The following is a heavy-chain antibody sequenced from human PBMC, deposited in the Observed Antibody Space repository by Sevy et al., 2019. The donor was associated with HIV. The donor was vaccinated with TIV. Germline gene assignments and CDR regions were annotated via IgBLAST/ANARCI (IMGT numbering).Heavy chain of an antibody. CDR3: TTDSGYFDCLSWPNYYYGMDV. Sequence: GGSLRLSSAASGFTFSNAWMSWVRQAPGKGLEWVGRIKSKTDGGTTDYSAPVKGRFTISRDDSRNRLYLQMNSLKTEDTAVYYCTTDSGYFDCLSWPNYYYGMDVWGQGTTVTVSS. D-gene: IGHD3-9*01. CDR2: IKSKTDGGTT. J-gene: IGHJ6*02. CDR1: GFTFSNAW. V-gene: IGHV3-15*01.